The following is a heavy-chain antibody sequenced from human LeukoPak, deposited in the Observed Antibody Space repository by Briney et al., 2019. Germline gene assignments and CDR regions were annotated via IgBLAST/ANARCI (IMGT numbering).Heavy chain of an antibody. CDR3: ARKLGDLDY. D-gene: IGHD3-10*01. CDR2: ISGYNGNT. V-gene: IGHV1-18*01. Sequence: GASVKVSCKASGYTFTNYGLSWVRQAPGQGLEWMGWISGYNGNTKYVQKLQGRVTMTRDTSTTTAYMELRSLRSDDTAVYYCARKLGDLDYWGQGTLVTVSS. CDR1: GYTFTNYG. J-gene: IGHJ4*02.